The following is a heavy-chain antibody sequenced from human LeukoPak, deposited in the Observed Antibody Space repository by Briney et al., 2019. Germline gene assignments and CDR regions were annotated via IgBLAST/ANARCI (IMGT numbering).Heavy chain of an antibody. V-gene: IGHV4-38-2*02. Sequence: SETLSLTCTVSGYSISSGFYWGWIRQPPGRGLEWIGSIDHSGTTYYNPSLKSRLTISVDTSKNQFSLKLSSVTAADTAVYYCARPRRPDSSGYYFHAFDIWGQGTMVTVSS. CDR3: ARPRRPDSSGYYFHAFDI. D-gene: IGHD3-22*01. J-gene: IGHJ3*02. CDR2: IDHSGTT. CDR1: GYSISSGFY.